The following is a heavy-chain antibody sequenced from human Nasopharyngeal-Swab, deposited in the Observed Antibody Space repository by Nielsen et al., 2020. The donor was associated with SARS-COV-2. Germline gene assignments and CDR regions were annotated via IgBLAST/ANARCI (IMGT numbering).Heavy chain of an antibody. J-gene: IGHJ6*02. D-gene: IGHD6-13*01. Sequence: WSRQSPSRGLEWLGRTYYRSKWYNDYAVSVKSRITINPDTSKNQFSLQLNSVTPEDTAVYYCARDGIAAAGYYYYYYGMDVWGQGTTVTVSS. CDR2: TYYRSKWYN. CDR3: ARDGIAAAGYYYYYYGMDV. V-gene: IGHV6-1*01.